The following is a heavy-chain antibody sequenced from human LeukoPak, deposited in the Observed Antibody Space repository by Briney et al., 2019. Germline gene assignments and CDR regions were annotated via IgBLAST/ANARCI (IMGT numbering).Heavy chain of an antibody. CDR3: ARGLGAVAGTDY. CDR2: INHSGST. J-gene: IGHJ4*02. D-gene: IGHD6-19*01. Sequence: KPSETLSLTCAVYGGSFSGYYWSWIRQPPGKGLEWIGEINHSGSTNCNPSLKSRVTISVDTSKNQFSLKLSSVTAADTAVYYCARGLGAVAGTDYWGQGTLVTVSS. V-gene: IGHV4-34*01. CDR1: GGSFSGYY.